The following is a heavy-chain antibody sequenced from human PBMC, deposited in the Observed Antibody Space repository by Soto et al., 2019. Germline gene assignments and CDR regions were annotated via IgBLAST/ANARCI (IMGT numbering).Heavy chain of an antibody. J-gene: IGHJ2*01. CDR1: GYTFSSYG. CDR3: ARLPGNRYAYLYFDL. V-gene: IGHV1-18*01. CDR2: ISAYKDNT. Sequence: QVQLVQSGAEVKKPGASVKVSCKASGYTFSSYGVVWVRQAPGQGLEWMGWISAYKDNTNYAQKFQGRVTMTTDTSTSTTYMELRSLRSDDTAVYYCARLPGNRYAYLYFDLWGRGTLVTVSS. D-gene: IGHD2-15*01.